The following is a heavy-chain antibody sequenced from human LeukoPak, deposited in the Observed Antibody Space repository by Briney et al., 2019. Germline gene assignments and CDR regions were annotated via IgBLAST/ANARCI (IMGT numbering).Heavy chain of an antibody. V-gene: IGHV4-34*01. Sequence: SETLSLTCAVYGGSFSGYYWSWIRQPPGKGLGWIGEINYSGSTNYNPSLKSRVTISVDTSKNQFSLKLSSVTAADTAVYYCARESYSSGWLDYWGQGTLVTVSS. CDR2: INYSGST. CDR1: GGSFSGYY. CDR3: ARESYSSGWLDY. J-gene: IGHJ4*02. D-gene: IGHD6-19*01.